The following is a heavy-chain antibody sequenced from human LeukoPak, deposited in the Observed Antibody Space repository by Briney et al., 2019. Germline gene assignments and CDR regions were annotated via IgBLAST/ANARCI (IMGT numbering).Heavy chain of an antibody. CDR3: AHRYYARGENYFDY. J-gene: IGHJ4*02. CDR2: IYWDDDK. Sequence: SGPTLVXPTQTLTLTCTFSGFSLSTSGVGVGWIRQPPGKALEWLAVIYWDDDKRYSPSLKSRLTITKDTSKNQVVLTMTNMDPVDTATYYCAHRYYARGENYFDYWGQGTLVTVSS. D-gene: IGHD3-22*01. CDR1: GFSLSTSGVG. V-gene: IGHV2-5*02.